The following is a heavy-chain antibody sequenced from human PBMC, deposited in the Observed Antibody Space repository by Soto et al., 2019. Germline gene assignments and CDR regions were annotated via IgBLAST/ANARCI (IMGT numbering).Heavy chain of an antibody. CDR1: GFTFSSYA. D-gene: IGHD2-15*01. Sequence: AGGSLRLSCAASGFTFSSYAMHWVRQAPGKGLEWVAVISYDGSNKYYADSVKGRFTISRDNSKNTLYLQMNSLRAEDTAVYYCARVPSSSGRAHFDYWGQGTLVTVS. J-gene: IGHJ4*02. CDR2: ISYDGSNK. CDR3: ARVPSSSGRAHFDY. V-gene: IGHV3-30-3*01.